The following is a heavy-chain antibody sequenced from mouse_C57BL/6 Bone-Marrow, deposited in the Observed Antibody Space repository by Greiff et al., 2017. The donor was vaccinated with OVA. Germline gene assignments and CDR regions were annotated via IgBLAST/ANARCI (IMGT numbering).Heavy chain of an antibody. J-gene: IGHJ1*03. CDR3: ANYYGSSPWYFDV. CDR2: ISSGSSTI. D-gene: IGHD1-1*01. Sequence: EVQVVESGGGLVKPGGSLKLSCAASGFTFSDYGMHWVRQAPEKGLEWVAYISSGSSTIYYADTVKGRFTISRDNAKNTLFLQMTSLRSEDTAMYYCANYYGSSPWYFDVWGTGTTVTVSS. CDR1: GFTFSDYG. V-gene: IGHV5-17*01.